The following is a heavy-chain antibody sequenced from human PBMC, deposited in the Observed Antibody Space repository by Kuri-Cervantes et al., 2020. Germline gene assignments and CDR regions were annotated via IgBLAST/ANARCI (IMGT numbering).Heavy chain of an antibody. CDR3: AREEDTAMAMNWFDP. CDR1: GFTFSSYS. J-gene: IGHJ5*02. Sequence: GESLKISCAAFGFTFSSYSMNWVRQAPGKGLEWVSSISSSSSYIYYADSVKGRFTISRDNAKNSLYLQMNSLRAEDTAVYYCAREEDTAMAMNWFDPWGQGTLVTVSS. V-gene: IGHV3-21*01. D-gene: IGHD5-18*01. CDR2: ISSSSSYI.